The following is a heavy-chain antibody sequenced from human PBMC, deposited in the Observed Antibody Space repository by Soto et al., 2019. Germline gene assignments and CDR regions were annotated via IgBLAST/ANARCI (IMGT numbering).Heavy chain of an antibody. CDR2: IYWDDDQ. D-gene: IGHD4-17*01. J-gene: IGHJ4*02. Sequence: QITLKESGPPLVRPAQTLTLTCAFSGFSLTTTSMGVVWIRHPPGKALEWLALIYWDDDQRYSPSLKDRLTISKDTSRSRVVLTISNMNPEDTGTYFCAHAGDYDLLSFDHWGPGTLVTVSS. CDR3: AHAGDYDLLSFDH. CDR1: GFSLTTTSMG. V-gene: IGHV2-5*02.